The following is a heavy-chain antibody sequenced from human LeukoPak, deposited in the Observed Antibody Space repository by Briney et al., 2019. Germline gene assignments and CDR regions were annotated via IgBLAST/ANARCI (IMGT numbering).Heavy chain of an antibody. CDR2: ISGSGSNT. J-gene: IGHJ4*02. V-gene: IGHV3-23*01. Sequence: PGGSLRLSCAASGFTFNNYAINWARQAPGKGLEWVSAISGSGSNTYYADSVKGRFTISRDNSKNTLYLQMNTLRGEDTAVYYCAKAAVPGTKYYFDYWGQGTLVTVSS. CDR3: AKAAVPGTKYYFDY. CDR1: GFTFNNYA. D-gene: IGHD2-8*01.